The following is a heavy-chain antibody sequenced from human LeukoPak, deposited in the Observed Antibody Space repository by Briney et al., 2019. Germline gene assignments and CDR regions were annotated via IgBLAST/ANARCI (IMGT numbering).Heavy chain of an antibody. D-gene: IGHD6-6*01. CDR1: EFTLSNFW. CDR2: IKQEGGEK. CDR3: ARQARIAARPFTFDV. Sequence: GGSLRLTCAASEFTLSNFWMSWVSQAPGKGLEWVSAIKQEGGEKSYVDSVKGRFTISRDNAQNSVFLQMNSLRAEDTALYYCARQARIAARPFTFDVWGQGTMVTVSS. J-gene: IGHJ3*01. V-gene: IGHV3-7*01.